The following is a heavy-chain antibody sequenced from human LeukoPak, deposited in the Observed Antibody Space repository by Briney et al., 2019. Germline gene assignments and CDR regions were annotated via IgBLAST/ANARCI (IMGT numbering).Heavy chain of an antibody. Sequence: ASVKVSCKASGYTFTSYYMHWVRQAPGQGLEWMGIINPSGGSTSYAQKFQGRVTITADKSTSTAYMELSSLRSEDTAVYYCARNPIPRYCSSTSCYWTDYWGQGTLVTVSS. D-gene: IGHD2-2*01. J-gene: IGHJ4*02. V-gene: IGHV1-46*01. CDR1: GYTFTSYY. CDR2: INPSGGST. CDR3: ARNPIPRYCSSTSCYWTDY.